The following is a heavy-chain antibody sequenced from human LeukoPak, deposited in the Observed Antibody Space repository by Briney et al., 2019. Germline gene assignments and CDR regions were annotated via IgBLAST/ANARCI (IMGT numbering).Heavy chain of an antibody. CDR2: INPTGGST. CDR3: ARDHYHKIHSVMVTAPDY. V-gene: IGHV1-46*01. J-gene: IGHJ4*02. Sequence: ASVKVSCKASGYTFTSHYMHWVRRAPGEGLEWMGIINPTGGSTSYAQKFQGRVTMARDTSTSTVYMELSSLRSEDTAVYYCARDHYHKIHSVMVTAPDYWGQGTLVIVSS. D-gene: IGHD2-21*02. CDR1: GYTFTSHY.